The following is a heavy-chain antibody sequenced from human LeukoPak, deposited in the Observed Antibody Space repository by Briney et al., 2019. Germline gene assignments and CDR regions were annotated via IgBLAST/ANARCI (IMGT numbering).Heavy chain of an antibody. CDR2: ISGSGGST. V-gene: IGHV3-23*01. CDR1: GFTFSSYA. Sequence: GGSLRLSCAASGFTFSSYAMSWVRQASGKGLEWVSAISGSGGSTYYADSVKGRFTISRDNSKNTLYLQMNSLRAEDTAVYYCAKDSPPQVAAAMSARDYWGQGTLVTVSS. D-gene: IGHD2-15*01. J-gene: IGHJ4*02. CDR3: AKDSPPQVAAAMSARDY.